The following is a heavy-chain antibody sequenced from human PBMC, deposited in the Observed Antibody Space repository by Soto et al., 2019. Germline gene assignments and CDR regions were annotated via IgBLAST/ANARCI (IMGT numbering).Heavy chain of an antibody. CDR1: GYSFTSYW. J-gene: IGHJ6*02. CDR2: IDPSDSYT. Sequence: PGESLKIPCKGSGYSFTSYWISWVRQMPGKGLEWMGRIDPSDSYTNYSPSFQGHVTISADKSISTAYLQWSSLKASDTAMYYCARPSRITIFGAPNYYGMDVWGQGTTVTVSS. V-gene: IGHV5-10-1*01. CDR3: ARPSRITIFGAPNYYGMDV. D-gene: IGHD3-3*01.